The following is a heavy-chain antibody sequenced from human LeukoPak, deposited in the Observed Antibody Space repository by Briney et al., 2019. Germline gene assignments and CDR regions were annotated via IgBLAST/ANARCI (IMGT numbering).Heavy chain of an antibody. V-gene: IGHV4-59*01. CDR1: GGSISSYY. CDR2: IYYSGST. J-gene: IGHJ4*02. D-gene: IGHD6-13*01. CDR3: ARDEGDGSSWYLRY. Sequence: PSETLSLTCTVSGGSISSYYWSWIRQPPGKGLEWIGYIYYSGSTNYNPSLKSRVTISVDTSKNQFSLKLSSVTAADTAVYYCARDEGDGSSWYLRYWGQGTLVNVSS.